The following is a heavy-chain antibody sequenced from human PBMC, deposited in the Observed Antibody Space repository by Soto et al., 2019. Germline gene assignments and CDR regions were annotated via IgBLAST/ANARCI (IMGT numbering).Heavy chain of an antibody. D-gene: IGHD3-3*01. CDR1: GFSFSNYA. Sequence: EVQLLESGGGLVQPGGSLRLSCAASGFSFSNYAVTWVRQAPGKGLEWVSAISASGGSTYYADSVKGRFTISRDNSKNTVQLEMNSLRAEDTAVYYCAKRLWSGSNSVGKGMDVCGQGTTVTVSS. J-gene: IGHJ6*02. CDR3: AKRLWSGSNSVGKGMDV. CDR2: ISASGGST. V-gene: IGHV3-23*01.